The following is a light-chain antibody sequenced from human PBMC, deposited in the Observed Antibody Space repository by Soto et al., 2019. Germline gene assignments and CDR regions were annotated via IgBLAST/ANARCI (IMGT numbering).Light chain of an antibody. Sequence: QSVLTQPTSAAGSPGQSVTISCTGTSSDVGGYNYVSWYQHHPGKAPQLMIYEVSKRPSGVPDRFSGSKSGNTASLTVSGLQAEDEADYYFSWYAGSNIWVFGGGTKLTVL. CDR3: SWYAGSNIWV. V-gene: IGLV2-8*01. CDR1: SSDVGGYNY. CDR2: EVS. J-gene: IGLJ3*02.